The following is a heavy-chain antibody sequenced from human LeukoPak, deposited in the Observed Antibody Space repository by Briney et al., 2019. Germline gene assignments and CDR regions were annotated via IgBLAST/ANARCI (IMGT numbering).Heavy chain of an antibody. J-gene: IGHJ5*02. V-gene: IGHV4-34*08. D-gene: IGHD2-2*01. CDR1: GWTFSGYY. Sequence: SETLSLTCAVYGWTFSGYYWNWIRQPPGKGLEWIGEINHSGSTNYNPSLKSRVTISVDASKNQFYLKLSSVTAADTAVYYCALSGCSSTSCFTFDPWGEGTLVTVS. CDR3: ALSGCSSTSCFTFDP. CDR2: INHSGST.